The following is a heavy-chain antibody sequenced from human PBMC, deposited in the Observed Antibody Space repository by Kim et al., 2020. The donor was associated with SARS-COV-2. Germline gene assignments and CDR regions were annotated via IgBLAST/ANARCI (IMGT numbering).Heavy chain of an antibody. CDR3: ARAGSGYYGMDV. CDR1: GYTFTGYY. J-gene: IGHJ6*02. D-gene: IGHD3-3*01. CDR2: INPNSGGT. V-gene: IGHV1-2*06. Sequence: ASVKVSCKASGYTFTGYYMHWVRQAPGQGLEWMGRINPNSGGTNYAQKFQGRVTMTRDTSISTSYMELSRLRSDDTAVYYCARAGSGYYGMDVWGQGTTVTVSS.